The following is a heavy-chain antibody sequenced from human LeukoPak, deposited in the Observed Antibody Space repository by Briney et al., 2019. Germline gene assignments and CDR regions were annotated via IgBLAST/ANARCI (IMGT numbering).Heavy chain of an antibody. CDR3: ARDAYTGDRSRFLEWFTPKIDY. CDR2: ISGYNGNT. Sequence: ASVKVSCKASVYIFTSYGISWVRQAPGQGLEWMGWISGYNGNTNYAQKVQGRVTMTTDTSTSTAYMELRSLRSDDTAVYYCARDAYTGDRSRFLEWFTPKIDYWGQGTLVTVSS. CDR1: VYIFTSYG. V-gene: IGHV1-18*01. D-gene: IGHD3-3*01. J-gene: IGHJ4*02.